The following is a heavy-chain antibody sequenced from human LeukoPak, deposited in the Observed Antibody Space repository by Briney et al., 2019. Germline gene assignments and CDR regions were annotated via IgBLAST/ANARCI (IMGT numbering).Heavy chain of an antibody. CDR2: IWYDGSNK. CDR1: GFTFSNTW. D-gene: IGHD4-11*01. Sequence: HPGGSLRLSCAASGFTFSNTWMNWVRQAPGKGLEWVAVIWYDGSNKYYADSVKGRFTISRDNSKNTLYLQMNSLRAEDTAVYYCASYLQYDAFDIWGQGTMVTVSS. CDR3: ASYLQYDAFDI. V-gene: IGHV3-33*08. J-gene: IGHJ3*02.